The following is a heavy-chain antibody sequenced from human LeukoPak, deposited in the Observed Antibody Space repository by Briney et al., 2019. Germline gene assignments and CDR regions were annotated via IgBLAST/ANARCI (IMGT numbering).Heavy chain of an antibody. Sequence: HPGGSLRLSCAASGFTFSSYAMSWVRQAPGKGLEWVSGISGSGGNTYYADSVKGRFTISRDNSKSTLYLHMNSLRAEDTAVYYCAKDAASRPGDYWGQGTLVTVSS. V-gene: IGHV3-23*01. CDR3: AKDAASRPGDY. D-gene: IGHD6-13*01. CDR1: GFTFSSYA. J-gene: IGHJ4*02. CDR2: ISGSGGNT.